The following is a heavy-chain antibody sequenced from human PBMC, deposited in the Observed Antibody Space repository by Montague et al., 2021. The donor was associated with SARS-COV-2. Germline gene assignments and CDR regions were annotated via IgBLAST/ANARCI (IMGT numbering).Heavy chain of an antibody. CDR1: GGSISSYY. D-gene: IGHD6-19*01. CDR2: IFYSGNT. CDR3: ARHPSYSSGRYDWFDP. J-gene: IGHJ5*02. V-gene: IGHV4-59*08. Sequence: SETLSLTCTVSGGSISSYYWSWIRQPPGKGLEWIGYIFYSGNTNSNPSLKSRVTMSIDTSKNQFSLKLRSVTAADTAVYYCARHPSYSSGRYDWFDPWGQGTLVTVAS.